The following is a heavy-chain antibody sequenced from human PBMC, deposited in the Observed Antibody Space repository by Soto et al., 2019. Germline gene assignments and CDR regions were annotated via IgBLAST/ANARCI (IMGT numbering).Heavy chain of an antibody. D-gene: IGHD3-10*01. CDR2: IWYDGSNK. J-gene: IGHJ6*02. Sequence: GGSLRLSCAASEFTFSSYGMHWVRQAPGKGLEWVAVIWYDGSNKYYADSVKGRFTISRDNSKNTLYLQMNSLRAEDTAVYYCAREVGGSGSNYYYGMDVWGQGTTVTVS. V-gene: IGHV3-33*01. CDR3: AREVGGSGSNYYYGMDV. CDR1: EFTFSSYG.